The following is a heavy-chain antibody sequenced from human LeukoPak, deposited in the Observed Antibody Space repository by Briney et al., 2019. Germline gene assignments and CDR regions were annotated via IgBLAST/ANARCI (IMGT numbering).Heavy chain of an antibody. Sequence: GGSLRLSCVASGFTVSSNYMSWVRQAPGKGREWVSVIFSGGGTYYADSVKGRFTISRDNFKHTLYLQMNSLRAEDTAVYYCARGGSTRIYYFDYWGQGTLVTVSS. V-gene: IGHV3-53*01. CDR1: GFTVSSNY. CDR3: ARGGSTRIYYFDY. CDR2: IFSGGGT. J-gene: IGHJ4*02.